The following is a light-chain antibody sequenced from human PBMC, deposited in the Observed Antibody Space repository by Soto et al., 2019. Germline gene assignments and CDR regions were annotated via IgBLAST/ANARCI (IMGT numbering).Light chain of an antibody. J-gene: IGLJ1*01. V-gene: IGLV2-14*01. Sequence: QSALTQPASVSGSPGQSITISCTGTSSDVGGYNYVSWNQQHPGKAPKLMIYDVSNRPSGVSNRFSGSKSGNTASLTISGLQAEDEDDYYCSSYTSSSTLLYVFGTGTKLTVL. CDR1: SSDVGGYNY. CDR2: DVS. CDR3: SSYTSSSTLLYV.